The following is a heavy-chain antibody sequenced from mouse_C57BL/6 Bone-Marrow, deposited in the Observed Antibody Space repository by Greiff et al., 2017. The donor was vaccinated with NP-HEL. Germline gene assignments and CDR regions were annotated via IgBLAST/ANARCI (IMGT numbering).Heavy chain of an antibody. V-gene: IGHV5-4*01. CDR3: ARDEDYSHWYFDV. CDR1: GFTFSSYA. D-gene: IGHD2-12*01. CDR2: ISDGGSYT. J-gene: IGHJ1*03. Sequence: EVKLMESGGGLVKPGGSLKLSCAASGFTFSSYAMSWVRQTPEKRLEWVATISDGGSYTSYPDNVKGRFTISRDNAKNNLYLQMSHLKSEDTAMYYCARDEDYSHWYFDVWGTGTTVTVSS.